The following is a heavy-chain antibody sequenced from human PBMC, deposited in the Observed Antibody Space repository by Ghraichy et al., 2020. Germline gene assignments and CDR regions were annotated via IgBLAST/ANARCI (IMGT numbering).Heavy chain of an antibody. Sequence: GEPLNISFAASGFTFSNYAISWVRQAPGKGLDWVATISGSGGTTYYADSVRGRFTISRDNSKNTLYLQMNSLSAEDTAVYYCSSLPEVDDIMTGYGYYYYGVDVWGQGTTVTVSS. V-gene: IGHV3-23*01. J-gene: IGHJ6*02. D-gene: IGHD3-9*01. CDR2: ISGSGGTT. CDR1: GFTFSNYA. CDR3: SSLPEVDDIMTGYGYYYYGVDV.